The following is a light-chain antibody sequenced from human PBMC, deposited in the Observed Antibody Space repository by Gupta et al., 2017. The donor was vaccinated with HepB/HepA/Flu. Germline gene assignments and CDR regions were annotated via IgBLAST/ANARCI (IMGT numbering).Light chain of an antibody. CDR1: SSHLASTY. Sequence: SVLTPPPSASGTPGQRVTISSSCSSSHLASTYVSWYQPLPGPAPQLLLYRNKKRHSGGPERVSGSKSGTSAALAISGLRAEEEADYYCEAWEDSRSGLYVFGTGSKVTGL. V-gene: IGLV1-47*01. J-gene: IGLJ1*01. CDR2: RNK. CDR3: EAWEDSRSGLYV.